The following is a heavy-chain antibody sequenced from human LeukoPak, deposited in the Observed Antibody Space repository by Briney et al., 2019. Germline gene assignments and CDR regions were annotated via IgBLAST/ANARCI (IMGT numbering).Heavy chain of an antibody. V-gene: IGHV3-23*01. CDR2: ISGSGGST. J-gene: IGHJ4*02. CDR1: GFTFSSYA. D-gene: IGHD3-22*01. Sequence: GGSLRLSCAASGFTFSSYAMSWVRQAPGKGLEWVSAISGSGGSTYYADSVKGRFTISRDNSKNTLDLQMNSLRAEDTAVYYCAKRYYYASSRALDYWGQGTLVTVSS. CDR3: AKRYYYASSRALDY.